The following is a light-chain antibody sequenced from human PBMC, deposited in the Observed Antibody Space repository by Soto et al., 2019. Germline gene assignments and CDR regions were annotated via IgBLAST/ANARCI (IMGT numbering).Light chain of an antibody. V-gene: IGLV2-14*01. CDR3: NSYTSSRTFV. J-gene: IGLJ1*01. Sequence: QSALTQPASVSWSPGQSITISCIGTSSDVGGYNYVSWYQQLPGKALKLMVYEVTNRPSGVSNRFSGSRSGNTASLTISGLQSKDEAEYYCNSYTSSRTFVFGTGTQLTVL. CDR2: EVT. CDR1: SSDVGGYNY.